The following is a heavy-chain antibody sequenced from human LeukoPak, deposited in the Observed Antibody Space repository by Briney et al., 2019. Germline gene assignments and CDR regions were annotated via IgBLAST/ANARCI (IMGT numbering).Heavy chain of an antibody. D-gene: IGHD6-13*01. CDR2: IWYDGSNK. CDR3: AKDRGSSWFDAFDI. CDR1: GFTFSSYG. Sequence: GGSLRLSCAASGFTFSSYGMHWVRQAPGKGLEWVAVIWYDGSNKYYADSVKGRFTISRDNAKNSLYLQMNSLRAEDTALYYCAKDRGSSWFDAFDIWGQGTMVTVSS. J-gene: IGHJ3*02. V-gene: IGHV3-33*03.